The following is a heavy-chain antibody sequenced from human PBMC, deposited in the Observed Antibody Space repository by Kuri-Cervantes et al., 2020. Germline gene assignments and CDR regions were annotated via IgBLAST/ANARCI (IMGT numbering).Heavy chain of an antibody. Sequence: GGSLRLSCAASGFTFSSYAMSWVRQAPGKGLEWVSAISGSGGSTYYADSVKGRFTISRDNSKNTLYLQMNSLRAEDTAVYYCAKDPSGSYSSGWYLDYWGQGTLVTVSS. CDR3: AKDPSGSYSSGWYLDY. CDR1: GFTFSSYA. V-gene: IGHV3-23*01. CDR2: ISGSGGST. J-gene: IGHJ4*02. D-gene: IGHD6-19*01.